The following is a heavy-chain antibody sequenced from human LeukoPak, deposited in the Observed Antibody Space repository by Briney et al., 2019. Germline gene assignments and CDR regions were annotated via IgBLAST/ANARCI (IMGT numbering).Heavy chain of an antibody. CDR2: IYYSGSI. V-gene: IGHV4-59*01. D-gene: IGHD1-1*01. CDR1: GGSISSYY. J-gene: IGHJ4*02. Sequence: SETLSLICTVSGGSISSYYWSWIRQPPGKGLEWIGYIYYSGSINYNPSLKSRVTISVDTSKNQFSLNVSSVAAADTAVYYCARGNWYLDYWGQGTLVTVSS. CDR3: ARGNWYLDY.